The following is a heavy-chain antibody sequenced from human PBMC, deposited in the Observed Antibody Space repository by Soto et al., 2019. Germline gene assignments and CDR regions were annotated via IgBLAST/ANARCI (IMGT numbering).Heavy chain of an antibody. CDR1: GYSFTSYW. V-gene: IGHV5-10-1*01. CDR2: IDPSDSYT. D-gene: IGHD6-13*01. J-gene: IGHJ6*02. Sequence: ESLKISCKGSGYSFTSYWISWVRQMPGKGLEWMGRIDPSDSYTNYSPSFQGHVTISADKSISTAYLQWSSLKASDTAMYYCARQQQQLVRIGDGMDVWGQGTTVTVSS. CDR3: ARQQQQLVRIGDGMDV.